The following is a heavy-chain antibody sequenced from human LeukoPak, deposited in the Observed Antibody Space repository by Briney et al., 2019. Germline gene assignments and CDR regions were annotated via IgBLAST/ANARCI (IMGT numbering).Heavy chain of an antibody. Sequence: PSETLSLTCTVSGGSISSGGYSWSWIRQPPGKGLEWIGYIYHSGSTYYNPSLKSRVTISVDRSKNQFSLKLSSVTAADTAVYYCARGGPITMVRGVIINQNWFDPWGQGTLVTVSS. CDR2: IYHSGST. CDR1: GGSISSGGYS. V-gene: IGHV4-30-2*01. J-gene: IGHJ5*02. D-gene: IGHD3-10*01. CDR3: ARGGPITMVRGVIINQNWFDP.